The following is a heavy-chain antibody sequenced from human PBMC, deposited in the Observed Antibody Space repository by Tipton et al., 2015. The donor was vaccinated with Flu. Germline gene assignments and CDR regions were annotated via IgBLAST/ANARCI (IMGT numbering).Heavy chain of an antibody. V-gene: IGHV1-2*06. J-gene: IGHJ4*02. CDR3: ARDFSYYDSSGSFDY. Sequence: QLVQSGAEVKKPGASVKVSCKASGYTFTGYYMHWVRQAPGQGLEWMGRINPNSGGTNYAQKFQGRVTMTRDTSISTAYMELSRLRSDDTAVYYCARDFSYYDSSGSFDYWGQGTLVTVSS. D-gene: IGHD3-22*01. CDR2: INPNSGGT. CDR1: GYTFTGYY.